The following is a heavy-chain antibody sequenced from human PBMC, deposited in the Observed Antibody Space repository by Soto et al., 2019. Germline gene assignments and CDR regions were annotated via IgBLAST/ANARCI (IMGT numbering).Heavy chain of an antibody. Sequence: WGSLRLSCEASGFTFVRVSMNWVRQVPGKWLEWVASISSASSETWYADSVKGRFIISRDNAQNPLFLQMNTLRPEDSAIYYCARVAYWGPGTQVTVSS. CDR3: ARVAY. CDR1: GFTFVRVS. J-gene: IGHJ4*02. V-gene: IGHV3-21*01. CDR2: ISSASSET.